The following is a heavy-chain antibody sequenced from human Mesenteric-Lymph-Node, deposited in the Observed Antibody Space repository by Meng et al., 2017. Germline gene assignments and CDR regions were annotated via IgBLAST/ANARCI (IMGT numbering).Heavy chain of an antibody. CDR1: GFTFSSYA. V-gene: IGHV3-30*04. J-gene: IGHJ4*02. CDR2: ISYDGSNK. Sequence: GESLKISCAASGFTFSSYAMHWVRQAPGKGLEWVAVISYDGSNKYYADSVKGRFTISRDNSKNTLYLQMNSLRAEDTAVYYCARAGYGDYFDYWGQGTLVTFSS. D-gene: IGHD4-17*01. CDR3: ARAGYGDYFDY.